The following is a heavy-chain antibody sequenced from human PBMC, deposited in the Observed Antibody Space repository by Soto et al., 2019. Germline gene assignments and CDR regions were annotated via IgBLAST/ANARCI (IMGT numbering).Heavy chain of an antibody. CDR2: IYPGDSDT. V-gene: IGHV5-51*01. Sequence: GESLKISCKGSGYSFTSYWIGWVRQMPGKGLEWMGIIYPGDSDTRYSPSFQGQVTISADKSISTAYLQWSSLKASDTAVYYCARDPQSGNYYPYYYYGMDVWGQGTTVTVSS. CDR3: ARDPQSGNYYPYYYYGMDV. J-gene: IGHJ6*02. CDR1: GYSFTSYW. D-gene: IGHD1-26*01.